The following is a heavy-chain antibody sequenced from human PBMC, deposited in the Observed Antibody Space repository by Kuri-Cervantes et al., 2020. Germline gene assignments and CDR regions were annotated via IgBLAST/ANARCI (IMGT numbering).Heavy chain of an antibody. J-gene: IGHJ3*02. D-gene: IGHD2-21*02. CDR2: ISAYNGNT. V-gene: IGHV1-18*01. CDR3: AREKAYCGGDCYSSGAFDI. Sequence: ASVKVSCKASGYTFTSYGISWVRQAPGQGLEWMGWISAYNGNTNYAQKLQGRVTMTRNTSISTAYMELSSLRAEDTAVYYCAREKAYCGGDCYSSGAFDIWGQGTMVTVSS. CDR1: GYTFTSYG.